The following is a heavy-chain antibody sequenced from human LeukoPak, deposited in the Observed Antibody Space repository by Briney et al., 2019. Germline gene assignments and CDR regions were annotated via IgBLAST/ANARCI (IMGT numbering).Heavy chain of an antibody. D-gene: IGHD3-22*01. Sequence: PGGSLRLSCAASGFTFRSYDMSWVRQAPGKGLEWVSDITGTGGNTYYADSVKGRFTISRDNSKNTLYLQMNSLRDEDTAVYYYAKVKDTSGSRFDYWGQGTLVTVSS. J-gene: IGHJ4*02. CDR3: AKVKDTSGSRFDY. CDR1: GFTFRSYD. CDR2: ITGTGGNT. V-gene: IGHV3-23*01.